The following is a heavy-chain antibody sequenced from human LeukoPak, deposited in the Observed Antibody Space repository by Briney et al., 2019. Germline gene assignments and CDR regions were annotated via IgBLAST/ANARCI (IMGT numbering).Heavy chain of an antibody. Sequence: GGTLRLSCAASGFTFTTYSMHWVRQVPGKGLEWVAFVSSDGRTKHYTDSAKGRFTVSRDNSKKTLFLKMDSLRPDDTAVYYCAREYTVAALFGFGGQGALVIVSS. V-gene: IGHV3-30*04. CDR2: VSSDGRTK. D-gene: IGHD1-26*01. J-gene: IGHJ4*02. CDR1: GFTFTTYS. CDR3: AREYTVAALFGF.